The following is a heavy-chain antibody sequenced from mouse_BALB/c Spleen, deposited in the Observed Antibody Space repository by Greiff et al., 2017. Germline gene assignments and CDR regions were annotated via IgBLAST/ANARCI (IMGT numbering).Heavy chain of an antibody. J-gene: IGHJ3*01. Sequence: QVQLKQSGPGLVAPSQSLSITCTVSGFSLTSYGVHWVRQPPGKGLEWLGVIWAGGSTNYNSALMSRLSISKDNSKSQVFLKMNSLQTDDTAMYYCASEKGFAYWGQGTLVTVSA. V-gene: IGHV2-9*02. CDR1: GFSLTSYG. CDR2: IWAGGST. CDR3: ASEKGFAY.